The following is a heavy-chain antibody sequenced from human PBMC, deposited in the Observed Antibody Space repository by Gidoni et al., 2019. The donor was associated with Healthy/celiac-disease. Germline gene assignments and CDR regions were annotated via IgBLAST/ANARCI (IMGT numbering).Heavy chain of an antibody. D-gene: IGHD3-10*01. J-gene: IGHJ4*02. CDR2: INHSGST. Sequence: QVQLQQWGAGLLKPSETLSLTCAVYGGSFSGYYWSWIRQPPGKGLEWIGEINHSGSTNYNPSLKSRVTISVDTPKNQFSLKLSSVTAADTAVYYCARGYGSGSYLPDYWGQGTLVTVS. CDR3: ARGYGSGSYLPDY. V-gene: IGHV4-34*01. CDR1: GGSFSGYY.